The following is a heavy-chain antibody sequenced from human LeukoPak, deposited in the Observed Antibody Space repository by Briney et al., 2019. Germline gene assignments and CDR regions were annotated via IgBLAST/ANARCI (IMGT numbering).Heavy chain of an antibody. V-gene: IGHV3-7*01. J-gene: IGHJ4*02. CDR3: ARVEASGYDYGAFNY. CDR2: IKQDGSAK. CDR1: GFTFNRYW. Sequence: GGSLRLSCAASGFTFNRYWMSWVRQAPGKELQWVANIKQDGSAKYYVDSVKGRFTISRDNAKNSLYLQMNSLRAEDTAVYYCARVEASGYDYGAFNYWGQGTLVTVSS. D-gene: IGHD5-12*01.